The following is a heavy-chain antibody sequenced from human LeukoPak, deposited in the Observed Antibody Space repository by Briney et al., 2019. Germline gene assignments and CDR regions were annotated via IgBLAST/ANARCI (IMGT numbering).Heavy chain of an antibody. J-gene: IGHJ6*03. CDR2: IYTSGST. V-gene: IGHV4-4*07. D-gene: IGHD6-13*01. CDR3: AREGYSSSWYSSHYMDV. Sequence: SETLSLTCTVSGGSISRYYWSWIGQPAGKGLEWIGRIYTSGSTNYNPSRKSRVTMSVGTSKNQFSLKLSSVTAADTAVYYCAREGYSSSWYSSHYMDVWGKGTTVTISS. CDR1: GGSISRYY.